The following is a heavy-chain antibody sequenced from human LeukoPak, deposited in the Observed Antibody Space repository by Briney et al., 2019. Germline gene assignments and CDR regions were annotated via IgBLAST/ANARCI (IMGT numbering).Heavy chain of an antibody. J-gene: IGHJ4*02. CDR1: GFTFSSYA. CDR3: AKDSRYCGGDCYSDSSDY. CDR2: ISGSGGST. Sequence: GGSLGLSCAASGFTFSSYAMSWVRQAPGKGLEWVSAISGSGGSTYYADSVKGRFTISRDNSKNTLYLQMNSLRAEDAAVYYCAKDSRYCGGDCYSDSSDYWGQGTLVTVSS. D-gene: IGHD2-21*02. V-gene: IGHV3-23*01.